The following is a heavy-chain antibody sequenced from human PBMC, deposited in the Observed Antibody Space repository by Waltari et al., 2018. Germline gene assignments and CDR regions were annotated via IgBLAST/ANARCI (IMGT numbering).Heavy chain of an antibody. CDR2: FDPEDGET. J-gene: IGHJ4*02. CDR1: GYTLTELS. D-gene: IGHD6-19*01. CDR3: ATSTRTGIKIAVAGGAYFDY. Sequence: QVQLVQSGAEVKKPGASVKVSCKVSGYTLTELSMHWVRQAPGKGLEWMGGFDPEDGETIYAHKFQCRVTMTEDTSTDTAYMELSSLRSEDTAVYYCATSTRTGIKIAVAGGAYFDYWGQGTLVTVSS. V-gene: IGHV1-24*01.